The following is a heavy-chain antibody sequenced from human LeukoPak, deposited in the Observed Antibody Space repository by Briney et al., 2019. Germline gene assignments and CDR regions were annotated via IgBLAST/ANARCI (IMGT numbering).Heavy chain of an antibody. D-gene: IGHD1-26*01. V-gene: IGHV5-51*01. CDR1: GYSFTSYW. Sequence: GDSLKISCKVSGYSFTSYWIGWVRQMPGKGLEWMGIIYPGDSDTRYSPSFQGQVTISADKSISTAYLQWSSLKASDTAVYYCARHRGPVGSPREADYWGQGTLVTVSS. CDR3: ARHRGPVGSPREADY. CDR2: IYPGDSDT. J-gene: IGHJ4*02.